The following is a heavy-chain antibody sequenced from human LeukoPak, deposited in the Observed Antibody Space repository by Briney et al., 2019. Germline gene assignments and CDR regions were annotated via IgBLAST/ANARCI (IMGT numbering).Heavy chain of an antibody. D-gene: IGHD4-23*01. J-gene: IGHJ3*02. CDR3: ARRPPTVVTLSRDALHI. V-gene: IGHV5-51*01. CDR1: GYPFYNYW. Sequence: GESLKISCKGSGYPFYNYWIGWVRQMPGKGLEWMGTIYPADSDTTYSPSFRGQVTISADKSINTVYLQLSSLKPSDTAMYYCARRPPTVVTLSRDALHIWGQGTMVIVSS. CDR2: IYPADSDT.